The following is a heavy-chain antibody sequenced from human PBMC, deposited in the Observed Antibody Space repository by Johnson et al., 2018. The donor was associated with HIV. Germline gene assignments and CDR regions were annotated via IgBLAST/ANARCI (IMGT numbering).Heavy chain of an antibody. CDR1: GFSFNTYG. CDR2: IWYDGSNK. Sequence: VQLVESGGNVVQPGRSLRLSCAASGFSFNTYGMHWVRQAPGKGLEWVAVIWYDGSNKFYLDSVKGRFTISRDNSKNTVYLQMSSRRDEDAAVYYCGKDGGDGYNRWGAFDIWGQGTMVTVSS. CDR3: GKDGGDGYNRWGAFDI. D-gene: IGHD5-24*01. V-gene: IGHV3-33*06. J-gene: IGHJ3*02.